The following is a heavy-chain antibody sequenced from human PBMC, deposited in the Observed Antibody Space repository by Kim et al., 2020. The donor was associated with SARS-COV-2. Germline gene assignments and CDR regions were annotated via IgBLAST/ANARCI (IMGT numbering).Heavy chain of an antibody. J-gene: IGHJ4*02. CDR2: IITIFGTA. CDR1: GGTFSSYA. CDR3: ARALDYYDSSGYV. D-gene: IGHD3-22*01. V-gene: IGHV1-69*13. Sequence: SVKVSCKASGGTFSSYAISWVRQAPGKGLEWMGGIITIFGTANYAQKFQGRVTITADESTSTAYMELSSLRSEDTAVYYCARALDYYDSSGYVWGQGTLVTVSS.